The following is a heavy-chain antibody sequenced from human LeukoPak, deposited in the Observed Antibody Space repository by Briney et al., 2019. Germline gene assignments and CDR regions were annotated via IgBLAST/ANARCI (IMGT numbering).Heavy chain of an antibody. CDR2: IYYTGRT. D-gene: IGHD3-22*01. J-gene: IGHJ3*02. CDR1: GDSFSRNTYS. Sequence: SETLSLTCTDSGDSFSRNTYSWGWIRQPPGKGLEWIGSIYYTGRTFYNPSLKSRVTISVDTSKNQFSLKLSSVTTADTAVYYCASYYDNSGLDTFDIWGQGTMVTVSS. V-gene: IGHV4-39*07. CDR3: ASYYDNSGLDTFDI.